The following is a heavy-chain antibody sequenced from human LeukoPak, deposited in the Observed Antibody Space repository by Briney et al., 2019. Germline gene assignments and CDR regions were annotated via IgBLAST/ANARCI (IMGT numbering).Heavy chain of an antibody. J-gene: IGHJ5*02. CDR1: GGSFSGYC. CDR3: ARRAYSYGYLWWFDP. V-gene: IGHV4-34*01. Sequence: SETLSLTCAVYGGSFSGYCWSWIRLPPGKGLEWTGEIYRSGSTNDTPSLKSRLTRSVDTYKNLISLVLPAVTAADTAVYYCARRAYSYGYLWWFDPWGQGTLVTVSS. CDR2: IYRSGST. D-gene: IGHD5-18*01.